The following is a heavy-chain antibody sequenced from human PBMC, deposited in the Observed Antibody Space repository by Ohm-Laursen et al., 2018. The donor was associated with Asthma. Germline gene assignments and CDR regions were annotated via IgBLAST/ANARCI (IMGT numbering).Heavy chain of an antibody. J-gene: IGHJ5*02. Sequence: GASVKVSCKTSGYTFTSYAMNWVRQAPGQGLEWMGWINTNTGNPTYAQGFTGRFVFSLDTSVSTAYLQISSLKAEDTTVYYCAREVSWGSSSVDWFDPWGQGTLVTVSS. D-gene: IGHD6-6*01. CDR3: AREVSWGSSSVDWFDP. CDR2: INTNTGNP. V-gene: IGHV7-4-1*02. CDR1: GYTFTSYA.